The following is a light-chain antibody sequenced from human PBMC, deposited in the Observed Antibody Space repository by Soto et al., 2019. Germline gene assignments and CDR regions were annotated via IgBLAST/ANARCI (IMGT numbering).Light chain of an antibody. Sequence: EILMTQSPATLSVSPWEIATLSCSASQSVSSSYLAWYQQKPGQAPRLLIYGASSRATGIPDRFSGSGSGTDFTLTISRLEPEDFAVYYCQQYGSSPGTFGQGTKVDI. CDR2: GAS. J-gene: IGKJ1*01. CDR1: QSVSSSY. V-gene: IGKV3-20*01. CDR3: QQYGSSPGT.